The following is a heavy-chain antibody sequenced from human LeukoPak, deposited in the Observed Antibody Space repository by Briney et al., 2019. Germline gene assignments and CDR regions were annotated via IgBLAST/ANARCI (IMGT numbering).Heavy chain of an antibody. CDR1: GFTFSSYG. D-gene: IGHD6-6*01. J-gene: IGHJ3*02. CDR3: AKATSIAARRTTSGEVPDAFDI. Sequence: PGGSLRLSCAASGFTFSSYGMHWVRQAPGKGLEWVAFIRYDGSNKYYADSVKGRFTISRDNSKNTLYLQMNSLRAEDTAVYYCAKATSIAARRTTSGEVPDAFDIWGQGTMVTVSS. CDR2: IRYDGSNK. V-gene: IGHV3-30*02.